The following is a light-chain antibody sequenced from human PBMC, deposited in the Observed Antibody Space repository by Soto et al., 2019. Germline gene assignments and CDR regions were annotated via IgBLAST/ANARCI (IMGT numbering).Light chain of an antibody. J-gene: IGKJ5*01. CDR2: TAS. Sequence: DIQLTQSPSFLSASVGDRVTITCRASQGISSYLAWYQQKPGKAPNLLIHTASTLQSGVPSRFSGSGSGTEFTLTISSLQTEDFATYYCQQRNSYPITFGQGTRLEIK. CDR1: QGISSY. CDR3: QQRNSYPIT. V-gene: IGKV1-9*01.